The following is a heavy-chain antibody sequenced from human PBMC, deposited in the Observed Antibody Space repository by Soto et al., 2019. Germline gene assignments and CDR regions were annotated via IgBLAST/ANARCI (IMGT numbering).Heavy chain of an antibody. J-gene: IGHJ4*02. CDR3: ARHERLGLLGELVGDFDY. Sequence: SETLSLTCTVSGGSISSSSYYWGWIRQPPGKGLEWIGSIYYSGSTYYNPSLKSRVTISVDTSKNQFSLKLSSVTAADTAVYYCARHERLGLLGELVGDFDYWGQGTLVTVSS. CDR2: IYYSGST. CDR1: GGSISSSSYY. D-gene: IGHD3-16*01. V-gene: IGHV4-39*01.